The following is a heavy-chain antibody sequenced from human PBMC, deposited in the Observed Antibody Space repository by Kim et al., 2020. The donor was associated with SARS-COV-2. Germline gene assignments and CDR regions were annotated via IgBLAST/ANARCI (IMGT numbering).Heavy chain of an antibody. CDR1: GGTFSIYA. CDR3: ASRVSRSSSSVYYYGMDV. V-gene: IGHV1-69*13. D-gene: IGHD6-6*01. Sequence: SVKVSCKASGGTFSIYAISWVRQAPGQGLEWMGGIIPIFGTANYAQKFQGRVTITADESTSTAYMELSSLRSEDTAVYYCASRVSRSSSSVYYYGMDVWGPGTTVTVSS. CDR2: IIPIFGTA. J-gene: IGHJ6*02.